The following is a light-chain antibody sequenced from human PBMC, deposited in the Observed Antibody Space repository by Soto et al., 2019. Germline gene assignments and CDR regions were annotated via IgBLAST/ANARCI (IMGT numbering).Light chain of an antibody. J-gene: IGKJ5*01. CDR1: QSVSSSY. CDR3: QQYGSSPPIT. CDR2: GAS. V-gene: IGKV3-20*01. Sequence: EIVLTQSPGILSLSPGERATLSCRASQSVSSSYLAWYQQKPGQAPRLLIYGASSRATGIPDRFSGSGSGTDFTLTISRLEPEDFAVYYCQQYGSSPPITFGQGTRLEMK.